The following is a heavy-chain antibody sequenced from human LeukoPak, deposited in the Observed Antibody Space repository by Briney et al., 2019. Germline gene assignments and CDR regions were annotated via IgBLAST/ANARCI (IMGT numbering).Heavy chain of an antibody. V-gene: IGHV4-30-4*08. D-gene: IGHD4-17*01. Sequence: PSETLSLTCTVSGGSISGSSYYWGWIRQPPGKGLEWIGYIYYSGSTYYNPSLKSRVTISVDTSKNQFSLKLSSVTAADTAVYYCAREDYGSRGGMDVWGQGTTVTVSS. CDR3: AREDYGSRGGMDV. CDR1: GGSISGSSYY. CDR2: IYYSGST. J-gene: IGHJ6*02.